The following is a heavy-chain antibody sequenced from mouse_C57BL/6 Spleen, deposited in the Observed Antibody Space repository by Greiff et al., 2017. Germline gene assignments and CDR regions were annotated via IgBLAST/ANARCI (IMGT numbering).Heavy chain of an antibody. CDR3: ARSGSNYVYFDV. CDR2: ISSGSSTI. J-gene: IGHJ1*03. V-gene: IGHV5-17*01. D-gene: IGHD2-5*01. Sequence: EVMLVESGGGLVKPGGSLKLSCAASGFTFSDYGMHWVRQAPEQGLEWVAYISSGSSTIYYADTVKGRFTISRDNAKNTLFLQMTSLRSEDTAMYYCARSGSNYVYFDVWGTGTTVTVAS. CDR1: GFTFSDYG.